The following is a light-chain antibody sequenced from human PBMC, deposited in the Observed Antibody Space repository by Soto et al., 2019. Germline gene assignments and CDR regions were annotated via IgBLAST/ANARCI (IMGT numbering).Light chain of an antibody. CDR2: DAS. J-gene: IGKJ5*01. V-gene: IGKV3-11*01. CDR3: QQRSNVIT. CDR1: QSVSSY. Sequence: EIVLTQSPATLSLSPGERATLSCRASQSVSSYLAWYQQKPGQAPRLLIYDASNRATGIPARFSGSGSGTDFTLTISSLEPEDFAVYYCQQRSNVITFGQGTRLEMK.